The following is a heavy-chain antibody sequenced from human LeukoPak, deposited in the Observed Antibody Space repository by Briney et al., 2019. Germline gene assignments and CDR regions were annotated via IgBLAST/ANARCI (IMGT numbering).Heavy chain of an antibody. CDR3: ASAEGG. V-gene: IGHV4-34*01. CDR1: GGSFSGYY. D-gene: IGHD3-16*01. CDR2: INHSGST. J-gene: IGHJ4*02. Sequence: KSSETLSLTCAVYGGSFSGYYWSWIRQPPGKGLEWIGEINHSGSTNYNPSLKSRVTISVDTSKNQFSLKLSSVTAADTAVYYCASAEGGWGQGTLVTVSS.